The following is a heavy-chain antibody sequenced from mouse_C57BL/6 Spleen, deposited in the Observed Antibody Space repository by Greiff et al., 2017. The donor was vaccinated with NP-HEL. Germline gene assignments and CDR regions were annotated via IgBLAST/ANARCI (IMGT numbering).Heavy chain of an antibody. CDR1: GYTFTSYW. D-gene: IGHD3-2*02. V-gene: IGHV1-50*01. CDR3: ARYGGSSGYDY. CDR2: IDPSDSYT. J-gene: IGHJ2*01. Sequence: QVQLQQPGAELVKPGASVKLSCKASGYTFTSYWMQWVKQRPGQGLEWIGEIDPSDSYTNYNQKFKGKATLTVDTSSSTAYMQLSSLTSEDSAVYYCARYGGSSGYDYWGQGTTLTVSS.